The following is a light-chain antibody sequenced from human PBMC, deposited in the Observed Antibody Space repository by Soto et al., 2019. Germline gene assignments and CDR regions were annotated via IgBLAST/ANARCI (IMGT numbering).Light chain of an antibody. CDR1: SGSVSTSYY. V-gene: IGLV8-61*01. CDR3: VLFMGSGISV. J-gene: IGLJ1*01. CDR2: NTN. Sequence: QAVVTQEPSFSVSPGGTVTLTCGLSSGSVSTSYYPSWYQQTPGQAPRTLIYNTNTRSSGVPDRFSGSILGNKAALTITGAQADDESDYSCVLFMGSGISVFGTGTKVTVL.